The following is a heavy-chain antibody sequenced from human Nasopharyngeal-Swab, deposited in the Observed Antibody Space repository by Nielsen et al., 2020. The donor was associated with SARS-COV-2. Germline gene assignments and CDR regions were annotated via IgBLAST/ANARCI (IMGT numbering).Heavy chain of an antibody. CDR3: ARVKITIFGVAYFDY. J-gene: IGHJ4*02. CDR2: IYYRGST. D-gene: IGHD3-3*01. Sequence: WIRQPPGKGLEWIGSIYYRGSTYYNPSLKSRVTISGDTSKNQFSLKLSSVTAADTAVYYCARVKITIFGVAYFDYWGQGTLVTVSS. V-gene: IGHV4-39*07.